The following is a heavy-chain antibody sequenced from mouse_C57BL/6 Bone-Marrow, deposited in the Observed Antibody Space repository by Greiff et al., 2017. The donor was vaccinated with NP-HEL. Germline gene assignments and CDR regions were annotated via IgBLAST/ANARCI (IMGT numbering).Heavy chain of an antibody. J-gene: IGHJ1*03. D-gene: IGHD2-3*01. Sequence: QVQLQQPGAELVKPGASVKLSCKASGYTFTSYWMHWVKQRPGQGLEWIGMIHPNSGSTNYNEKFKSKATLTVDKSSSTAYMQLSSLTSEDSAVYYCATFYDGYYCWYFDVWGTGTTVTVSS. V-gene: IGHV1-64*01. CDR2: IHPNSGST. CDR3: ATFYDGYYCWYFDV. CDR1: GYTFTSYW.